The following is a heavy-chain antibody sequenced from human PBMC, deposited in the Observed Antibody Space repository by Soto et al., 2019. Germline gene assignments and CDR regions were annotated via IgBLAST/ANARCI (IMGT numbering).Heavy chain of an antibody. J-gene: IGHJ3*01. CDR1: GFTFSSYT. V-gene: IGHV3-48*02. D-gene: IGHD6-19*01. Sequence: EVQLVESVGGLVQPGGSLRLSCAASGFTFSSYTMNWVRQAPGKGLEWVSYISTSISIIYYADSVKGRFTISRDNAKNSLYLQMNSLRDEDTAVYYCARRAVAEKGDAFDVWGQGTMVTVSS. CDR3: ARRAVAEKGDAFDV. CDR2: ISTSISII.